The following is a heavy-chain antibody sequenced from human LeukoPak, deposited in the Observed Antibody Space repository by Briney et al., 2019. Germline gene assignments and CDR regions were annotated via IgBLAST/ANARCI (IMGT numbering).Heavy chain of an antibody. J-gene: IGHJ4*02. D-gene: IGHD3-10*01. CDR3: AKDLPEYGSGSYPYFDY. V-gene: IGHV3-7*03. CDR2: IKQDGSDK. CDR1: GFTFSSYW. Sequence: GGSLRLSCAASGFTFSSYWMSWVRQAPGKGLEWVANIKQDGSDKCYVDSVKGRFTISRDNAKNSLYLQMNSLRAEDTALYYCAKDLPEYGSGSYPYFDYWGQGTLVTVSS.